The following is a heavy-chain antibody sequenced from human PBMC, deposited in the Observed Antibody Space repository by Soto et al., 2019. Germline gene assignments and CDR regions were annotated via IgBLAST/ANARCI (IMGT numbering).Heavy chain of an antibody. CDR2: IWYDGSNK. CDR1: GFTFSSYG. CDR3: ARDFGRAWKWFDP. Sequence: GGSLRLSCAASGFTFSSYGMHWVRQAPGKGLEWLAVIWYDGSNKYYADSVKGRFTISRDNSKNTLYLQMNSLRAEDTAVYYCARDFGRAWKWFDPWGQGTLVTVSS. V-gene: IGHV3-33*01. D-gene: IGHD1-1*01. J-gene: IGHJ5*02.